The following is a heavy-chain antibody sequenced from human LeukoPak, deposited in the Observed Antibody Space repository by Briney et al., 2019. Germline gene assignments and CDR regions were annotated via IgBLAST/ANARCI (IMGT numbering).Heavy chain of an antibody. CDR1: GFTVSSNY. Sequence: GGSLRLSCAASGFTVSSNYMSWVRQAPGKGLEWVSFIYSGGSTYYADSVKGRFTISRHNSKNTLYLQMNSLRAEDTAVYYCARTWIQLPNYYYYGMDVWGQGTTVTVSS. D-gene: IGHD5-18*01. CDR3: ARTWIQLPNYYYYGMDV. V-gene: IGHV3-53*04. CDR2: IYSGGST. J-gene: IGHJ6*02.